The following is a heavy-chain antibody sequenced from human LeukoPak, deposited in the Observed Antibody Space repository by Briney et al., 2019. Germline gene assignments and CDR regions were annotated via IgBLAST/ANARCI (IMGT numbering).Heavy chain of an antibody. V-gene: IGHV3-21*01. Sequence: GGSLRLSCAASGFTFSTYTMNWVRQAPGKGLEWVSSISSSGTYIYYADSVKGRFTISRDNAKNSLYLQMNSLRAEDTAVYYCARGSGSTRSLIYWGQGTLVTVSS. CDR3: ARGSGSTRSLIY. CDR1: GFTFSTYT. J-gene: IGHJ4*02. D-gene: IGHD2-2*01. CDR2: ISSSGTYI.